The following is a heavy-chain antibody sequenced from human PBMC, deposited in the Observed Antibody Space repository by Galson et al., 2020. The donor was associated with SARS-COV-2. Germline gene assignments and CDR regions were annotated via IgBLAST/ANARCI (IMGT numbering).Heavy chain of an antibody. V-gene: IGHV4-59*12. D-gene: IGHD6-25*01. Sequence: SETLSLTCSVPDGSIKKYYWSWIRQPPGKGLERNGHIFDSGDTNYNVSPGGRVSISVNSSKSQVSLKLTSVAPTDTAIYFWARVVGGNHFESWGQGTPVTVSS. J-gene: IGHJ4*02. CDR1: DGSIKKYY. CDR3: ARVVGGNHFES. CDR2: IFDSGDT.